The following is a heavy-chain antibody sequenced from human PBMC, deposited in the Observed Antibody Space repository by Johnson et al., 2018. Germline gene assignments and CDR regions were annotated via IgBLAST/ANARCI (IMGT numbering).Heavy chain of an antibody. CDR3: ARGHYGLDV. CDR1: GSSFSTSW. CDR2: IKLDGSEK. V-gene: IGHV3-7*01. J-gene: IGHJ6*02. Sequence: EVQLVESGGGLVQPGGSLRLSCAASGSSFSTSWMSWVRQAPGKGLEWVANIKLDGSEKDYADSVKGRFTITRDNAKNSLFLQMSSLRAEDTAVYYCARGHYGLDVWGQGTTVTVSS.